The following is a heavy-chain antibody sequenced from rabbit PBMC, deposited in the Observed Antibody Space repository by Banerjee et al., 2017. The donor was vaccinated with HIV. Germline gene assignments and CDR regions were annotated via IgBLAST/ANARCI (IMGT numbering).Heavy chain of an antibody. V-gene: IGHV1S43*01. CDR3: ARSDTDYGYGYTRLDL. D-gene: IGHD6-1*01. Sequence: QEQLEESGGGLVQPEGSLTLTCTASGLDFSSSYWICWVRQAPGKGLELIACIYSDDDDTRYATWVNGRFTISRSTNLNTVDLRMTSLTAADTATYFCARSDTDYGYGYTRLDLWGPGTLVTVS. J-gene: IGHJ3*01. CDR1: GLDFSSSYW. CDR2: IYSDDDDT.